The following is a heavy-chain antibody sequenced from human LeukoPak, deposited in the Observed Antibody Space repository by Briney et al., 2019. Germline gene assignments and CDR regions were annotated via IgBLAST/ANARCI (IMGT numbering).Heavy chain of an antibody. CDR2: IYYSGST. Sequence: PSETLSLTCTVSGGSISSSSYYWGWIRQPPGKGLEWIGSIYYSGSTYYNPSLKSRVTISVDTSKNQFSLKLSSVTAADTAVYYCARRGGYDILTGYYRDAFDIWGQGTMVTVSS. V-gene: IGHV4-39*07. D-gene: IGHD3-9*01. CDR1: GGSISSSSYY. J-gene: IGHJ3*02. CDR3: ARRGGYDILTGYYRDAFDI.